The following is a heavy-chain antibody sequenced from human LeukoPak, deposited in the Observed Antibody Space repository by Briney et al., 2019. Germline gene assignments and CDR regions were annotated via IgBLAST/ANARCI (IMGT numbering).Heavy chain of an antibody. CDR1: GHPFSAYW. CDR3: ARDVQYSSDL. J-gene: IGHJ5*02. D-gene: IGHD6-19*01. Sequence: GGSLRLSCAASGFAASGHPFSAYWMHWVRRAPGKGLVWVSLITGDGSRTSYMDSVKGRFTISRDNAKNTLYLQMDSLRAEDTAMYFCARDVQYSSDLWGQGTLVTVSS. V-gene: IGHV3-74*01. CDR2: ITGDGSRT.